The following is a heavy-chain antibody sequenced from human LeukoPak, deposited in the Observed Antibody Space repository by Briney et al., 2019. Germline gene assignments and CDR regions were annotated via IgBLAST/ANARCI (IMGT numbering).Heavy chain of an antibody. CDR3: ARGTGDGYNRYFDY. CDR2: IYYSGST. Sequence: KPSETLSLTCTVSGGSISSYYWSWIRQPPGKGLEWIGYIYYSGSTNYNPSLKSRLTISLDTSKNQFSLKLSSVTAADTAVYYCARGTGDGYNRYFDYWGQGTLVTVSS. CDR1: GGSISSYY. D-gene: IGHD5-24*01. V-gene: IGHV4-59*01. J-gene: IGHJ4*02.